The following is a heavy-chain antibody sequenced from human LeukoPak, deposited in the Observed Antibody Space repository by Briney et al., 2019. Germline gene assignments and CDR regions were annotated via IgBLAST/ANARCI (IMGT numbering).Heavy chain of an antibody. V-gene: IGHV1-46*01. CDR1: GYTFTSYY. CDR3: ARPRVGQTRALFAFDI. CDR2: INPSGGST. J-gene: IGHJ3*02. Sequence: ASVKVSCKASGYTFTSYYMHWVRQAPGQGLEWMGIINPSGGSTSYAQKFQGRVTMTRDTSTSTVYMELSSLRSEDTAVYYCARPRVGQTRALFAFDIWGQGTMVTVSS.